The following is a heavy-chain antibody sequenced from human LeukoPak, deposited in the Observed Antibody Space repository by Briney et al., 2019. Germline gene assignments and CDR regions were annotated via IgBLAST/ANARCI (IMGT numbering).Heavy chain of an antibody. V-gene: IGHV1-46*01. CDR2: INPNGGST. CDR3: ARDRAYDSSGYLPYDY. CDR1: GYTFTSYY. D-gene: IGHD3-22*01. J-gene: IGHJ4*02. Sequence: ASVKVSCKASGYTFTSYYMHWVRQAPGQGLEWMGIINPNGGSTSYAQKFQGRVTMTRDTSTSTVYMELSSLRSEDTAVYYCARDRAYDSSGYLPYDYWGQGTLVTVSS.